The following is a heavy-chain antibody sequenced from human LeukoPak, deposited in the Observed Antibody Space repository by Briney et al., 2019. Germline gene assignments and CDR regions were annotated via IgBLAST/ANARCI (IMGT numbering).Heavy chain of an antibody. CDR2: LHASEST. V-gene: IGHV4-4*07. CDR1: GAHISNYY. CDR3: ASLSSGAAFDV. J-gene: IGHJ3*01. D-gene: IGHD3-22*01. Sequence: PSETLSPTCTVSGAHISNYYWTWVRQSAAQGLEWIGRLHASESTIYNPSLKSRVTMSIDTSKDQLSLTLTSVTAADSAVYYCASLSSGAAFDVWGQGTVVTVSS.